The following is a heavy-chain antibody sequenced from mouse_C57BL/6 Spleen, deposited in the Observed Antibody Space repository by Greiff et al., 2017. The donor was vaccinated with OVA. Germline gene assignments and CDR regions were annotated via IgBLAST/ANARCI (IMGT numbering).Heavy chain of an antibody. Sequence: EVKLMESGPELVKPGASVKISCKASGYTFTDYYMNWVKQSHGKSLEWIGDINPNNGGTSYNQKFKGKATLTVDKSSSTAYMELRSLTSEDSAVYYCARFAGTYYFDYWGQGTTLTVSS. CDR1: GYTFTDYY. D-gene: IGHD4-1*01. CDR2: INPNNGGT. CDR3: ARFAGTYYFDY. V-gene: IGHV1-26*01. J-gene: IGHJ2*01.